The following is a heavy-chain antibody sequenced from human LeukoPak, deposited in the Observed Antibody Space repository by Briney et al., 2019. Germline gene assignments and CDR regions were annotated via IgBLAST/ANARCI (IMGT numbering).Heavy chain of an antibody. D-gene: IGHD3-10*01. J-gene: IGHJ4*02. Sequence: GGSLRLSCAASGFNFNSYSMHWVRQAPGKGLEWVAVISYDGSNDNYADSVKGRFTISRDNSKNTLYLQMNSLRAEDTAVFYCARDFRGYFDYWGQGTLVTVYS. CDR2: ISYDGSND. V-gene: IGHV3-30*04. CDR1: GFNFNSYS. CDR3: ARDFRGYFDY.